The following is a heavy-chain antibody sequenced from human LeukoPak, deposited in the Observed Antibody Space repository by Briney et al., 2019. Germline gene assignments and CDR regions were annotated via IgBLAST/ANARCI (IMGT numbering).Heavy chain of an antibody. Sequence: ASVKVSCKASGYTFTGYYMHWVRQAPGQGLEWMGWINPNSGGTNYAQKFQGRVTMTRDTSISTAYMELSRLRSDDTAVYYCAREDAGEFVFDYWGQGTLVTVSS. V-gene: IGHV1-2*02. J-gene: IGHJ4*02. CDR3: AREDAGEFVFDY. CDR2: INPNSGGT. D-gene: IGHD3-10*01. CDR1: GYTFTGYY.